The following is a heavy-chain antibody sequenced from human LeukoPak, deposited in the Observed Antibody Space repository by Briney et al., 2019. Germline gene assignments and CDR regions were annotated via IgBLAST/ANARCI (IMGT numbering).Heavy chain of an antibody. V-gene: IGHV3-33*01. D-gene: IGHD3-3*01. CDR1: GFTFSSYG. CDR2: IRYDGSNK. J-gene: IGHJ3*02. CDR3: ARGLYDFWSGLDAFDI. Sequence: GGSLRLSCAASGFTFSSYGMHWVRQAPGKGLEWVAVIRYDGSNKYHADSVKGRFTISRDNSKNTLYLQMNSLRAEDTAVYYCARGLYDFWSGLDAFDIWGQGTIVTVSS.